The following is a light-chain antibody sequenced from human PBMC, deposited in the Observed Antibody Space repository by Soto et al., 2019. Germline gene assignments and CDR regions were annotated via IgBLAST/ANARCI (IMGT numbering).Light chain of an antibody. Sequence: DIYMTRSPSTLSGSVVDRVTITCRASQSISSWLAWYQQKPGKAPKLLIYKASSLESGVPSRFSGSGSGTEFTLTISSLQPDDFASYYCQQYSTYRTFGQATKVDIK. CDR3: QQYSTYRT. J-gene: IGKJ1*01. V-gene: IGKV1-5*03. CDR1: QSISSW. CDR2: KAS.